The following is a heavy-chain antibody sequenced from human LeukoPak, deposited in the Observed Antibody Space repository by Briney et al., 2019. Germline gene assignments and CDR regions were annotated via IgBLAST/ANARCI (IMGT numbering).Heavy chain of an antibody. CDR2: IYHSGST. CDR1: SYSISSGYY. D-gene: IGHD2-15*01. CDR3: ARLDCSGGSCYSGTYYFDF. Sequence: SETLSLTCVVSSYSISSGYYWGWIRQPPGKGLEWIGSIYHSGSTYYNPSLKSRVTISVDTSKNQFSLRLNSVTAADTAVYYCARLDCSGGSCYSGTYYFDFWGQGTLVTVSS. V-gene: IGHV4-38-2*01. J-gene: IGHJ4*02.